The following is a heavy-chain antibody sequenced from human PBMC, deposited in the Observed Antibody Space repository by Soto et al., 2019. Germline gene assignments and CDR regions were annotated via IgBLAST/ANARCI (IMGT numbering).Heavy chain of an antibody. Sequence: GGSLRLSCAASGFTFSSYSMNWVRQAPGKGLEWVSSISSSSSYIYYADSVKGRFTISRDNAKNSLYLQMNSLRAEDTVVYYCARDSDVNWNYSFDYWGQGTLVTVSS. CDR1: GFTFSSYS. D-gene: IGHD1-7*01. V-gene: IGHV3-21*01. J-gene: IGHJ4*02. CDR2: ISSSSSYI. CDR3: ARDSDVNWNYSFDY.